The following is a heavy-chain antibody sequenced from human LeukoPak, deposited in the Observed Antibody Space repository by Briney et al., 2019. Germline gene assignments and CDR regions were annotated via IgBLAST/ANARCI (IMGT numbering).Heavy chain of an antibody. J-gene: IGHJ6*03. CDR3: TTDIGNWYFYYYYMDV. D-gene: IGHD2/OR15-2a*01. Sequence: PGGSLRHSCAASGFTASGFTFSNAWMSWVRQAPAKGLECVGRIKSKTDGGTTDFAAPVKGRFTISRDDSQNTLSLQMTNLKTEDTAVCYCTTDIGNWYFYYYYMDVWGKGATVTVSS. CDR2: IKSKTDGGTT. V-gene: IGHV3-15*01. CDR1: GFTFSNAW.